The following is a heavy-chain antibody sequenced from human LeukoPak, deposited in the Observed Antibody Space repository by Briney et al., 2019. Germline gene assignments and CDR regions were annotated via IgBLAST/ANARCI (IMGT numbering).Heavy chain of an antibody. CDR2: INHSGST. CDR1: GGSFSGYY. V-gene: IGHV4-34*01. Sequence: PSETLSLTCAVYGGSFSGYYWSWIRQPPGKGLEWIGEINHSGSTNYNPSLKSRVTISVDTSKNQFSLKLSSVTAADTAVYYCARRRRIAAAGRGSFWFDPWGQGTLVTVSS. J-gene: IGHJ5*02. CDR3: ARRRRIAAAGRGSFWFDP. D-gene: IGHD6-13*01.